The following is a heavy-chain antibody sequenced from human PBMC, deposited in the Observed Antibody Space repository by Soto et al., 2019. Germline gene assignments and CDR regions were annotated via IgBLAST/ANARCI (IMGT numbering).Heavy chain of an antibody. J-gene: IGHJ4*02. CDR1: GFMFSNYW. V-gene: IGHV3-7*01. D-gene: IGHD6-6*01. CDR3: ARGGQSSLSGQYYFDY. Sequence: EVQLVESGGGLVQPGGSLRLSCAVSGFMFSNYWMSWVRQAPGKGLEWVANIKDAGSETYYVDSVKGRFTISRDTAKNSLYLQLNSLRAEDTAVYYCARGGQSSLSGQYYFDYWGQGILVTVSS. CDR2: IKDAGSET.